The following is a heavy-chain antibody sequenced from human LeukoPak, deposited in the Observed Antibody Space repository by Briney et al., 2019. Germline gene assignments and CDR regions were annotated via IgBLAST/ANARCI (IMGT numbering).Heavy chain of an antibody. CDR2: IYHSGST. CDR1: GYSISSGYY. J-gene: IGHJ4*02. V-gene: IGHV4-38-2*02. Sequence: SETLSLTCTVSGYSISSGYYWGWIRQPPGKGLEWIGSIYHSGSTYYNPSLKSRVTISVDTSKNQFSLKLSSVTAADTAVYYCARLNDCSSISCYNYWGQGTLVTVSS. D-gene: IGHD2-2*02. CDR3: ARLNDCSSISCYNY.